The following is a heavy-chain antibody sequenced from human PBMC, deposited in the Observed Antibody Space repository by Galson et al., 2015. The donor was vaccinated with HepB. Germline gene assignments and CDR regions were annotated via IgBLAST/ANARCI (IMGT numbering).Heavy chain of an antibody. CDR2: IIPIFGTA. D-gene: IGHD2-2*01. CDR1: GGTFSSYA. J-gene: IGHJ1*01. Sequence: SVKVSCKASGGTFSSYAISWVRQAPGQGLEWMGGIIPIFGTANYAQKFQGRVTITADESTSTAYMELSSLRSEDTAVYYCAREGNQLPPSEYFQHWGQGTLVTVSS. V-gene: IGHV1-69*13. CDR3: AREGNQLPPSEYFQH.